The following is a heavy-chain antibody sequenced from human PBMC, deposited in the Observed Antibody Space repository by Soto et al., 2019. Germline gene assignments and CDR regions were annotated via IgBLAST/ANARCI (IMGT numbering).Heavy chain of an antibody. Sequence: SETLSLTCTVSGGSISSGGYYWSWIRQHPGKGLEWIGYIYYSGGTYYNPSLKSRVTISVDTSKNQFSLKLSSVTAADTAVYYCARADPPGYYGMDVWGQGTTVTVSS. CDR1: GGSISSGGYY. V-gene: IGHV4-31*03. J-gene: IGHJ6*02. CDR3: ARADPPGYYGMDV. CDR2: IYYSGGT.